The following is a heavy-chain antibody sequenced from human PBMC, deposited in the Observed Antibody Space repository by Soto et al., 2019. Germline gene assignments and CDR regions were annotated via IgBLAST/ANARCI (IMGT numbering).Heavy chain of an antibody. J-gene: IGHJ5*02. CDR3: ARMSAQEPLDRSNRYAGFDP. D-gene: IGHD2-8*01. CDR1: GFTFSSFW. V-gene: IGHV3-74*01. CDR2: INSDGGST. Sequence: PGGSLRLSCAASGFTFSSFWMHWVRQAPGKGLVWVARINSDGGSTTYADSVKGRFTISRDSAKNTLYLQMNSLTAEDTAVYYCARMSAQEPLDRSNRYAGFDPWGQGTLVTVSS.